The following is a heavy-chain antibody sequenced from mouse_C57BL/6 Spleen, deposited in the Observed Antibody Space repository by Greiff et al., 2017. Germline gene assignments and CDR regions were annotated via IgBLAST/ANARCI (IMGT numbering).Heavy chain of an antibody. V-gene: IGHV1-50*01. CDR1: GYTFTSYW. J-gene: IGHJ3*01. CDR2: MDPSDSYT. CDR3: ARRGLYYDYDGFAY. D-gene: IGHD2-4*01. Sequence: QVQLQQPGAELVKPGASVKLSCKASGYTFTSYWMQWVKQRPGQGLEWIGEMDPSDSYTNYNQKFKGKATLTVDTSSSTAYMQLSSLTSEDSAVYYCARRGLYYDYDGFAYWGQGTLVTVSA.